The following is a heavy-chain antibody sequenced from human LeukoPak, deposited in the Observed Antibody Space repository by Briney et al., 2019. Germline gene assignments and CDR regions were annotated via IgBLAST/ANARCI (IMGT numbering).Heavy chain of an antibody. CDR2: TTAGGVTM. J-gene: IGHJ4*02. D-gene: IGHD3-16*01. CDR3: AKSPPEGASTDY. Sequence: GGSLTLSCAASGFTFSGYAMNWVRQAPGKGLEWVSSTTAGGVTMYYADSVKGRFTISRDNSKNTLYLQMNSLRAEDTAVYYCAKSPPEGASTDYWGQGTLVTVSS. V-gene: IGHV3-23*01. CDR1: GFTFSGYA.